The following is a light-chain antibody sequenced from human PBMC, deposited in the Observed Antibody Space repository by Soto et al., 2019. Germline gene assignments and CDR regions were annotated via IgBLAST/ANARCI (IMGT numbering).Light chain of an antibody. J-gene: IGLJ1*01. CDR2: QDS. CDR1: KLGDKY. Sequence: SYELTQPPSVSVSPGQTASITCSGEKLGDKYACWYQQKPGQSPVLVIYQDSKRPSGSPERFSGSNSGNTATLTISGTQAMDEADYYCQAWDSSTPGFGTGTKVTVL. CDR3: QAWDSSTPG. V-gene: IGLV3-1*01.